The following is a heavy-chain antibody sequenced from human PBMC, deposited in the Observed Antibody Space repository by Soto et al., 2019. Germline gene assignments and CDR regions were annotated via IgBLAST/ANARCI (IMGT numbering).Heavy chain of an antibody. CDR3: ARSENQWLVRGYFDY. CDR2: MNPNSGNT. V-gene: IGHV1-8*01. Sequence: ASVKVSCKASGYSFTSYDINWVRQATGQGLEWMGWMNPNSGNTGYAQKFQGRLTLTRDTPGNTAYLELNSLISEDTAVYYCARSENQWLVRGYFDYWGQGTLVTVSS. CDR1: GYSFTSYD. J-gene: IGHJ4*02. D-gene: IGHD6-19*01.